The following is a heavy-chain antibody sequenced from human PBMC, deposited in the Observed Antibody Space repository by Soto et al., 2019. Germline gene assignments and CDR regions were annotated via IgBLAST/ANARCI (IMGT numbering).Heavy chain of an antibody. CDR1: GFTFSNAW. J-gene: IGHJ3*02. D-gene: IGHD6-19*01. V-gene: IGHV3-15*07. Sequence: PGGSLRLSCAASGFTFSNAWMNWVRQAPGKGLEWVGRIKSKTDGGTTDYAAPVKGRFTISRDDSKNTLYLQMNSLKTEDTAVYYCTTDIRSIAVAETYAFDIWGQGTMVTVSS. CDR3: TTDIRSIAVAETYAFDI. CDR2: IKSKTDGGTT.